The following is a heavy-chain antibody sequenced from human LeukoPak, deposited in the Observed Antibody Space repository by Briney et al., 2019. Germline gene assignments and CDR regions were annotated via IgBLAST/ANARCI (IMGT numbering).Heavy chain of an antibody. D-gene: IGHD3-16*01. V-gene: IGHV1-2*02. CDR3: ARDGVGAGKTFDY. J-gene: IGHJ4*02. CDR1: GYTFTGYY. Sequence: GASVKVSCKASGYTFTGYYIHWVRQAPGQGLEWMGWINPKSGGTNYEQNLQGRVTMTRDTSISTAYMELSRLRSDDTAVYYCARDGVGAGKTFDYWGQGTQVTVSS. CDR2: INPKSGGT.